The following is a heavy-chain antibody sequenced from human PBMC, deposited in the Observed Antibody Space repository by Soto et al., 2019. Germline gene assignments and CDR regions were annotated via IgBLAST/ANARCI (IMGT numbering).Heavy chain of an antibody. CDR3: ARGVTVFGLVSRFWFDP. V-gene: IGHV4-30-2*05. D-gene: IGHD3-3*01. J-gene: IGHJ5*02. CDR2: IYNSGIT. Sequence: SETLSLTCAVSGGSISSGSYAWSWIRQPPGKGLEWIGHIYNSGITYYNPSLKSRVVISIDTSRNQFSLRLNSLTAADRAVYFCARGVTVFGLVSRFWFDPWGQGTVVTVSS. CDR1: GGSISSGSYA.